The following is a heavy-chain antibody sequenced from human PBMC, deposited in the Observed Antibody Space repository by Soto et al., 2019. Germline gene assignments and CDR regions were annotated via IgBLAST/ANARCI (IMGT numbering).Heavy chain of an antibody. CDR2: IDPSDSYT. Sequence: PGESLKISCKGSGYSFTSYWISWVRQMPGKGLEWMGRIDPSDSYTNYSPSFQGHVTISADKSISTAYLQWSSLKASDTAMYYCASSLSDSGSYYLAFDIWGQGTMVTVSS. J-gene: IGHJ3*02. CDR3: ASSLSDSGSYYLAFDI. V-gene: IGHV5-10-1*01. D-gene: IGHD1-26*01. CDR1: GYSFTSYW.